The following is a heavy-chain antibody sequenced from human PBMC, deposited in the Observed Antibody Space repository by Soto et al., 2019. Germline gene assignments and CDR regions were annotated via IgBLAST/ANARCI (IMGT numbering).Heavy chain of an antibody. V-gene: IGHV1-2*04. CDR3: ARDGYYYGSGRYYRKYSYNWFDP. Sequence: ASVKVSSKASGYTFTGNYMHWVLQAPGQGLEWMVWINPNSGGTNYAQKFQGWVTMTRDTSMSTAYIELSRLRADDTAVYYCARDGYYYGSGRYYRKYSYNWFDPWGQGTLVTVSS. CDR1: GYTFTGNY. D-gene: IGHD3-10*01. CDR2: INPNSGGT. J-gene: IGHJ5*02.